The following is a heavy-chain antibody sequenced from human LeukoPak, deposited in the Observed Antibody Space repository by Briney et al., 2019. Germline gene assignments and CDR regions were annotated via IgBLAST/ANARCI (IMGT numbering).Heavy chain of an antibody. J-gene: IGHJ6*03. V-gene: IGHV4-59*01. CDR3: AREPGYCSSTSCPWGYYYYMDV. Sequence: SETLSLTCTVSGGSISSYYWSWIRQPPGKGLEWIGYIYYSGSTNYNPSLKSRVTISVDTSKNQFSLKLSSVTAADTAVYYCAREPGYCSSTSCPWGYYYYMDVWGKGTTVTVSS. CDR2: IYYSGST. D-gene: IGHD2-2*03. CDR1: GGSISSYY.